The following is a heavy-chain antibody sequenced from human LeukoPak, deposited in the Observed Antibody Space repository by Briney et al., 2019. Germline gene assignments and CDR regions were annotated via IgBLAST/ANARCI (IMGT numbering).Heavy chain of an antibody. D-gene: IGHD3-9*01. CDR3: AKCILTGYYKGYMDV. V-gene: IGHV3-23*01. J-gene: IGHJ6*03. CDR1: GFTFSSYA. Sequence: GGSLRLSCAASGFTFSSYAMSWVRQAPGKGLVWVSSISGSGDSIYYAESVKGRFTITRDNSKNTLYLQMNSLRAEDTAVYYCAKCILTGYYKGYMDVWGKGTTVTISS. CDR2: ISGSGDSI.